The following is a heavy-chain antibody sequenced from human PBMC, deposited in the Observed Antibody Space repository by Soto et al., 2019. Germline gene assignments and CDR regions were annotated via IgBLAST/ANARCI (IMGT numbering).Heavy chain of an antibody. J-gene: IGHJ4*02. V-gene: IGHV3-64*04. D-gene: IGHD3-22*01. CDR1: GFTFSSYA. CDR2: IRGSGGST. Sequence: GGSLRLSCSASGFTFSSYAMHWVRQAPGKGLEYVSAIRGSGGSTYYADSVKGRFTISRDNSKNTLYLQMNSLRAEDTAVYYCAKDFSRYYYDSSGYFPYWGQGTLVTVSS. CDR3: AKDFSRYYYDSSGYFPY.